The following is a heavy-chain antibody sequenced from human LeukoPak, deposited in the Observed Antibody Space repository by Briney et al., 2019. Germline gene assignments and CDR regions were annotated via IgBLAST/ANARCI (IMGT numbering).Heavy chain of an antibody. CDR3: AKDRVSPGFNWFDP. CDR2: INGRGDNT. CDR1: GVIISSYA. J-gene: IGHJ5*02. V-gene: IGHV3-23*01. Sequence: GGSLRLSCAASGVIISSYAMSWVRQAPGKGLEWVSAINGRGDNTYYADFVKGRFTISRDNSKSTVYLQMNGLRTEDTAVYYCAKDRVSPGFNWFDPWGQGTLVTVSS. D-gene: IGHD2/OR15-2a*01.